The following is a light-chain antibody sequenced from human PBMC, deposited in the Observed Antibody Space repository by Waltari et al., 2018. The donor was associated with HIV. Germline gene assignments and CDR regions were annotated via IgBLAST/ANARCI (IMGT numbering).Light chain of an antibody. V-gene: IGKV3-20*01. CDR1: QSVGSSF. Sequence: EIVLTQSPGTLSLSPGERATLSCTASQSVGSSFLAWYQQKPGQAPRLLIYGASTRATGIPDRFTGSGSGTDFALTISRLEPEDFAVYFCQQFGNSPSPTWTFGQGTKVEIK. CDR2: GAS. CDR3: QQFGNSPSPTWT. J-gene: IGKJ1*01.